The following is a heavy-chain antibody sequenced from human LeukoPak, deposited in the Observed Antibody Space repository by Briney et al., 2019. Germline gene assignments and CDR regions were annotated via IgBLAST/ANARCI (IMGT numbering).Heavy chain of an antibody. D-gene: IGHD6-13*01. CDR2: IKHDGNEI. J-gene: IGHJ6*03. V-gene: IGHV3-7*01. Sequence: GGSLRLSCAASGFSFSSFGISWVHQAPGKGLEWLASIKHDGNEIYYVDSVKGRFTVSRDNAKNSVYLQMNSLRAEDTAVYYCARVVRSSWFYYYYMDVWGKGTTVTVSS. CDR3: ARVVRSSWFYYYYMDV. CDR1: GFSFSSFG.